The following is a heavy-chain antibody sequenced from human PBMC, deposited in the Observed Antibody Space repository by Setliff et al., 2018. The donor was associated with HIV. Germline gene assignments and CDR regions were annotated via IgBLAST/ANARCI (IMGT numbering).Heavy chain of an antibody. V-gene: IGHV3-11*06. Sequence: PGGSLRLSCAASGFIFSDYYMSWIRQAPGKGLEWVSSISSSSSYIYYADSVKGRFTISRDNAKNSLYLQMNSLRAEDTAVYYCARVTPLQSRSSWWRYGMDVWGQGTTVTVSS. CDR3: ARVTPLQSRSSWWRYGMDV. D-gene: IGHD6-13*01. CDR1: GFIFSDYY. CDR2: ISSSSSYI. J-gene: IGHJ6*02.